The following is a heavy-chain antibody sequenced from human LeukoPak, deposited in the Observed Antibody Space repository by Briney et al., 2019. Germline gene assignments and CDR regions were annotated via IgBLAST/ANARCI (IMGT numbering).Heavy chain of an antibody. J-gene: IGHJ4*02. CDR1: GASISSYY. CDR3: VYCFKCGSNCWFRSFDY. Sequence: PSETLSLTCTVSGASISSYYWSWVRQPAGKGLEWIGYIYYSGSTNYNPSLKSRVNISVNTSKNQFSLKLSSVITAVTAVDYSVYCFKCGSNCWFRSFDYWGQGTLVTVSS. CDR2: IYYSGST. V-gene: IGHV4-59*01. D-gene: IGHD1-26*01.